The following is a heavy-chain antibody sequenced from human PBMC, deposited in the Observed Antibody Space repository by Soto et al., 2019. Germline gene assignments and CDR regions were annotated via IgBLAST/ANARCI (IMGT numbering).Heavy chain of an antibody. Sequence: SLRLSCAVSSFTFSNYAMSWVRQAPGKGLEWVSSISNSGDNTYYVDSVKGRFTISRDNSKNTLHLQMNSLRAEDTAVYYCAKHGNSGSYDYWGQGTLVTVSS. V-gene: IGHV3-23*01. CDR2: ISNSGDNT. J-gene: IGHJ4*02. CDR1: SFTFSNYA. D-gene: IGHD6-19*01. CDR3: AKHGNSGSYDY.